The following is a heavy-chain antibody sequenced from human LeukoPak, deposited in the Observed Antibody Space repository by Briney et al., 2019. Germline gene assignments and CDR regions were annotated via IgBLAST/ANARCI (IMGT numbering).Heavy chain of an antibody. CDR3: ARGAPYQLLYYYYMDV. CDR1: GYTFTSYD. CDR2: MNPNSGNT. Sequence: ASVKVSCKASGYTFTSYDINWVRQATGQGLEWMGWMNPNSGNTGYAQKFQGRVTMTRNTSISTAYMELSSLRSEDTAVYYCARGAPYQLLYYYYMDVWGKGTTVTVSS. J-gene: IGHJ6*03. D-gene: IGHD2-2*01. V-gene: IGHV1-8*01.